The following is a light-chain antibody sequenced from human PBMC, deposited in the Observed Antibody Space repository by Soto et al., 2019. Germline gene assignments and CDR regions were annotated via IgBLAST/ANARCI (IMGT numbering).Light chain of an antibody. CDR1: FLGDKY. CDR3: QAWDSSTASYV. CDR2: QDT. Sequence: SSELTQPPSVSVSPGQTASITCSGTFLGDKYASWYQLRPGQSPVLVIHQDTKRPSGIPERFSGSNSGNRATLTISGTQAMDEADYYCQAWDSSTASYVFGTGTKLTVL. V-gene: IGLV3-1*01. J-gene: IGLJ1*01.